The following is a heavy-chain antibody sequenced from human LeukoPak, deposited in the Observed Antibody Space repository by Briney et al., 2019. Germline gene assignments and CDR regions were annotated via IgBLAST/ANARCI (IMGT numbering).Heavy chain of an antibody. CDR2: ISYDGSNK. CDR1: GSTFSSYA. CDR3: ARVGEYSSSWYGAYYFDY. J-gene: IGHJ4*02. Sequence: PGGSLRLSCAASGSTFSSYAMHWVRQAPGKGLEWVAVISYDGSNKYYADSVKGRFTISRDNSKNTLYLQMNSLRAEDTAVYYCARVGEYSSSWYGAYYFDYWGQGTLVTVSS. V-gene: IGHV3-30-3*01. D-gene: IGHD6-13*01.